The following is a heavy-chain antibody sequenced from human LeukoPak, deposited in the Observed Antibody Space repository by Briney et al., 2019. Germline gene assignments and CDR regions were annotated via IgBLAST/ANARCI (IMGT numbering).Heavy chain of an antibody. Sequence: PSETLSLTCTVSGGSISSGSYYWSWIRQPAGKGLEWIGRIYTSGSTNYNPSLKSRVTISVDTSKNQFSLRLSSVTAADTAVYYCASGYAPSYFDYWGQGTLVTVSS. CDR2: IYTSGST. J-gene: IGHJ4*02. D-gene: IGHD3-16*01. CDR1: GGSISSGSYY. CDR3: ASGYAPSYFDY. V-gene: IGHV4-61*02.